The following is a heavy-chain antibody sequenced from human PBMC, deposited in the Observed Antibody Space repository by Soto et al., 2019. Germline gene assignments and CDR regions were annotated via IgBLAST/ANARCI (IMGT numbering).Heavy chain of an antibody. V-gene: IGHV1-69*13. CDR3: ARVRGIAARDYYYYGMDV. D-gene: IGHD6-6*01. CDR2: IIPIFGTA. CDR1: GGTFSSYA. J-gene: IGHJ6*02. Sequence: GASVKLSCKASGGTFSSYAISCVRQAPRQGLEWMGGIIPIFGTANYAQKFQGRVTITADESTSTAYMELSSLRSEDTAVYYCARVRGIAARDYYYYGMDVWGQGTTVTVSS.